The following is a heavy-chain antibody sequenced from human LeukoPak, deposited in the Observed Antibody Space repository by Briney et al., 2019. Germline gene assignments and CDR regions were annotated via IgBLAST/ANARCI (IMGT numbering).Heavy chain of an antibody. V-gene: IGHV1-2*02. CDR1: GDTFTGYY. CDR2: INANIGGA. J-gene: IGHJ4*02. D-gene: IGHD3-22*01. Sequence: ASLEVSCKASGDTFTGYYMHSVREAPGQGRGWMGWINANIGGANYAQTFQGRVTITRETTISTAYMELSTLRSDDTAVYYCARDYRATMIVVAKYYFDYWGQGTLVTVSS. CDR3: ARDYRATMIVVAKYYFDY.